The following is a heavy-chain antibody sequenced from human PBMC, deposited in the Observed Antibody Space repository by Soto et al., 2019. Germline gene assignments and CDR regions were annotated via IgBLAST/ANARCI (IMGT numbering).Heavy chain of an antibody. D-gene: IGHD3-16*01. J-gene: IGHJ4*02. V-gene: IGHV4-30-2*01. CDR3: ARGGGNTFDY. Sequence: SETLSLTCTVSGGSISSGGYSWSWIRQPPGKGLEWIGYIYHSGSTYYNPSLKSRVTISVDRSKNQFSLKLSSVTAADTAVYYCARGGGNTFDYWGQGTLVTVSS. CDR2: IYHSGST. CDR1: GGSISSGGYS.